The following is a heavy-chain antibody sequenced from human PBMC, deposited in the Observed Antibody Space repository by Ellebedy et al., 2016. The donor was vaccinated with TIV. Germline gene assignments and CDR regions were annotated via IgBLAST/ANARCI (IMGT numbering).Heavy chain of an antibody. CDR2: IYYSGST. V-gene: IGHV4-59*01. D-gene: IGHD5-12*01. Sequence: MPGGSLRLSCTVSGGSISSYYWSWIRQPPGKGLEWIGYIYYSGSTNYNPSLKSRVTISVDTSKNQFSLKLSSVTAADTAVYYCARGYSGYDFLLRGAAAGTDAFDIWGQGTMVTVSS. CDR3: ARGYSGYDFLLRGAAAGTDAFDI. J-gene: IGHJ3*02. CDR1: GGSISSYY.